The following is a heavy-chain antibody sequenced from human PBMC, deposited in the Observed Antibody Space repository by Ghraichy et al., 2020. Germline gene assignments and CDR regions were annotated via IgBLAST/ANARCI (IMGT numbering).Heavy chain of an antibody. J-gene: IGHJ3*02. CDR3: ARTPSSPWYSSSWFRGTIAFDI. D-gene: IGHD6-13*01. V-gene: IGHV3-21*01. CDR2: ISSSSSYI. Sequence: GGSLRLSCAASGFTFSCYSMNWVRQAPGKGLEWVSSISSSSSYIYYADSVKGRFTISRDNAKNSLYLQMNSLRAEDTAVYYCARTPSSPWYSSSWFRGTIAFDIWGQGTMVTVSS. CDR1: GFTFSCYS.